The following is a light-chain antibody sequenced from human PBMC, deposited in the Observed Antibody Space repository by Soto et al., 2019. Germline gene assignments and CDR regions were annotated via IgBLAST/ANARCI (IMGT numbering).Light chain of an antibody. Sequence: DIVMTQSPDSLAVSLGERATVNCKSSQSVLNNSNKKNYLAWFLQKPGQPPKLLIYWASSRESGVPDRFSGSGSGTDFTLIINNLQAEDVAVYYCQQYYTTLPTFGQGTKVEIK. CDR3: QQYYTTLPT. CDR1: QSVLNNSNKKNY. CDR2: WAS. V-gene: IGKV4-1*01. J-gene: IGKJ1*01.